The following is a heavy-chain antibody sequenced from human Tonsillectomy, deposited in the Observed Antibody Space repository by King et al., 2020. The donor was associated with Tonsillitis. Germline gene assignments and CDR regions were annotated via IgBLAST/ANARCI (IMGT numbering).Heavy chain of an antibody. D-gene: IGHD2-15*01. CDR2: ISSSGSYI. J-gene: IGHJ6*02. V-gene: IGHV3-11*01. CDR1: GFIFSDYY. Sequence: VQLVESGGGLVKPGGSLRLSCAASGFIFSDYYVSWIRQAPGKGLEWVSHISSSGSYIYYADSVKGRFTISRDNAKKSLYLQMNSLRAEDTAVSYCARGVEVVSHPHYHYGMDVGGQGTTVTVS. CDR3: ARGVEVVSHPHYHYGMDV.